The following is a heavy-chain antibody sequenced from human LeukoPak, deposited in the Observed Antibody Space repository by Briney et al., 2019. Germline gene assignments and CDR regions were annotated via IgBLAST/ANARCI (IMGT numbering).Heavy chain of an antibody. J-gene: IGHJ3*02. CDR1: GYTFTGYY. Sequence: ASVNVSCKASGYTFTGYYMHWVRQAPGQGLEWMGWINPNSGGTNYAQKFQGRVTMTRDTSISTAYMELSRLRSDDTAAYYCARVLGNAFDIWGQGTMVTVSS. D-gene: IGHD7-27*01. V-gene: IGHV1-2*02. CDR2: INPNSGGT. CDR3: ARVLGNAFDI.